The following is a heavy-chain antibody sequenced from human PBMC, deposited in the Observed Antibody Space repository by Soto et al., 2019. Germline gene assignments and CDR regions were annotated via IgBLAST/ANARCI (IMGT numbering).Heavy chain of an antibody. J-gene: IGHJ2*01. CDR3: ARGTSSGWAPGGFDL. Sequence: EVQLVESGGGLVQPGGSLRLSCAASGFTFSSYWMSWVRQAPGKGLEWVANIKQDGSEKYYVDSVKGRFTISRDNAKNSLYLQMNSLRAEDTAVYYCARGTSSGWAPGGFDLWGRGTLVTVSS. CDR1: GFTFSSYW. D-gene: IGHD6-19*01. CDR2: IKQDGSEK. V-gene: IGHV3-7*01.